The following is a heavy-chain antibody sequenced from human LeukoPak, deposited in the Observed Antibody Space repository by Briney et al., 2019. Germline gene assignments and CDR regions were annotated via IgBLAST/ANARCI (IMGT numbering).Heavy chain of an antibody. CDR2: IRYDGSNK. Sequence: GGSLRLSCAASGFTFSSYGMHWVRQASGKGLEWEAFIRYDGSNKYYADSVKGRFTISRDNSKITLYLQMNSLRAEDTAVYYCAKDAAVALYYFDYWGQGTLVTVSS. J-gene: IGHJ4*02. CDR1: GFTFSSYG. V-gene: IGHV3-30*02. CDR3: AKDAAVALYYFDY. D-gene: IGHD6-19*01.